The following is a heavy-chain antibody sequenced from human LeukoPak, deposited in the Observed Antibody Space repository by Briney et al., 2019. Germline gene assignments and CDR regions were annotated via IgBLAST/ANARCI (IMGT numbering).Heavy chain of an antibody. CDR1: GGTFSSYA. J-gene: IGHJ5*02. D-gene: IGHD3-22*01. CDR2: IIPIFGTA. CDR3: ARGSTYYYDSSGYNWFDP. V-gene: IGHV1-69*13. Sequence: GASVKVSCKASGGTFSSYAISWVRRAPGQGLEWMGGIIPIFGTANYAQKFQGRVTITADESTSTAYMELSSLRSEDTAVYYCARGSTYYYDSSGYNWFDPWGQGTLVTVSS.